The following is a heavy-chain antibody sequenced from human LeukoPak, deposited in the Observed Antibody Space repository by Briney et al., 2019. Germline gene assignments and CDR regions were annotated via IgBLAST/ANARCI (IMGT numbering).Heavy chain of an antibody. CDR2: IYYSGST. D-gene: IGHD3-3*01. Sequence: SETLSLTCTVSGGSISSYYWSWIRQPPGKGLEWIGYIYYSGSTNYNPSLKSRVTISVDASKNQFSLKLSSVTAADTAVYYCASGPFRDFWSGHTGFDYWGQGTLVTVSS. J-gene: IGHJ4*02. CDR1: GGSISSYY. CDR3: ASGPFRDFWSGHTGFDY. V-gene: IGHV4-59*01.